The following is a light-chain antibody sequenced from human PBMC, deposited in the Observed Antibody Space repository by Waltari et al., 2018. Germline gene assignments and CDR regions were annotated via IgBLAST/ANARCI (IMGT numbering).Light chain of an antibody. Sequence: EIVLTQSPGTLSLSPGERATLSCRASQSVSSTTLAWYQQKPGQAPRLVIYDASSRATGIPDRFSGSGSGTDFPLTISRLEPEDFAVYYCHQYGRSPPWTFGQGTKVEIK. CDR1: QSVSSTT. CDR3: HQYGRSPPWT. V-gene: IGKV3-20*01. J-gene: IGKJ1*01. CDR2: DAS.